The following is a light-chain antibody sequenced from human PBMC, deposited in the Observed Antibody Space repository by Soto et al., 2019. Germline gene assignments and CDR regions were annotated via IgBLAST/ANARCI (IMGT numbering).Light chain of an antibody. V-gene: IGLV1-44*01. CDR2: SNN. CDR1: SSNIGSNT. CDR3: AAWDDSLNGRV. Sequence: QSVLTQPPSASGTRGQRVTISCSGSSSNIGSNTVNWYQQLPGTAPKLLIYSNNQRPSGVPDRFSGSKSGTSASLAISGLQSEDEADYYCAAWDDSLNGRVFGGGTKVTVL. J-gene: IGLJ3*02.